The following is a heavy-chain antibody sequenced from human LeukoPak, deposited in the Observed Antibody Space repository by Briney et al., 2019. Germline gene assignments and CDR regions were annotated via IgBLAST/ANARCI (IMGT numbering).Heavy chain of an antibody. J-gene: IGHJ4*02. CDR3: SSEFDC. Sequence: SGESLRLSCAASGFTFSDYSMNWVRQAPRKGLEWVSYIDGSGDTIYYAHSLKGPFTISRDNAKNSLDLQMNSLRDEDTAVYYFSSEFDCWGQETLVRVS. CDR1: GFTFSDYS. CDR2: IDGSGDTI. V-gene: IGHV3-48*02.